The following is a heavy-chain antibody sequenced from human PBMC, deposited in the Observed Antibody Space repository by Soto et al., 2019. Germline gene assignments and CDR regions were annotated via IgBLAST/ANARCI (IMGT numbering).Heavy chain of an antibody. J-gene: IGHJ6*02. D-gene: IGHD3-3*01. CDR2: ISYDGSNK. Sequence: GGSLRLSCAASGFTFSSYAMHWVRQAPGKGLEWVAVISYDGSNKYYADSVKGRFTISRDNSKNTLYLQMNSLRAEDTAVYYCARDQAMVTIFGVVTPPLASAPQCGMDVWGQGTTVTVSS. V-gene: IGHV3-30-3*01. CDR1: GFTFSSYA. CDR3: ARDQAMVTIFGVVTPPLASAPQCGMDV.